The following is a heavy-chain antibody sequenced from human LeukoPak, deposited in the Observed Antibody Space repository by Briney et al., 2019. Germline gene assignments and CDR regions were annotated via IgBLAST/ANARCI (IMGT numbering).Heavy chain of an antibody. Sequence: NPSETLSLTCTVSGASIYSSTDDWGWLRQPPGTGLEWCGSIIYSGTTSYNPSRKSRVAMSVDTSKSQFSLKLSSVTAADTAVYYCARHYYDSSGSYWGYYFDSWGQGTLVTVSS. CDR3: ARHYYDSSGSYWGYYFDS. V-gene: IGHV4-39*01. CDR2: IIYSGTT. D-gene: IGHD3-22*01. CDR1: GASIYSSTDD. J-gene: IGHJ4*02.